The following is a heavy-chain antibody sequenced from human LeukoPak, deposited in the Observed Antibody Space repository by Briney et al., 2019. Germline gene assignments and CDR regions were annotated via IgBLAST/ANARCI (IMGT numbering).Heavy chain of an antibody. V-gene: IGHV3-23*01. Sequence: GGSLRLSCAASGFTFSSYAMSWVRQAPGKGLEWVSAISGSGGSTYYADSVKGRFTISRDNSKNTLYLQMNSLRAEDTALYYCAKDYWPYSSGWYFDPWGQGTLVTVSS. CDR2: ISGSGGST. CDR3: AKDYWPYSSGWYFDP. CDR1: GFTFSSYA. J-gene: IGHJ5*02. D-gene: IGHD6-19*01.